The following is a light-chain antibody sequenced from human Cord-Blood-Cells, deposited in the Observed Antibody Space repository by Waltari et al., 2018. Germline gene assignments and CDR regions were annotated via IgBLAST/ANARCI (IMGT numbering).Light chain of an antibody. CDR1: SSDVGGYNY. CDR2: DGS. J-gene: IGLJ2*01. CDR3: SSYTSSSTLVV. V-gene: IGLV2-14*01. Sequence: QSALTQPASVSGSPGQSITISCTGTSSDVGGYNYVSWYPQHPGKAPNLMIYDGSNRPSGVSNRFSGSKSGNTASLTISGLQAEDEADYYCSSYTSSSTLVVFGGGTKLTVL.